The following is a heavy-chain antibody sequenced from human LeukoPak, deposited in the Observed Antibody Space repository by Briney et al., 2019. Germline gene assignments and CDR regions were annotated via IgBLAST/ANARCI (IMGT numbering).Heavy chain of an antibody. CDR1: GGSISSYY. J-gene: IGHJ4*02. V-gene: IGHV4-38-2*02. D-gene: IGHD1-26*01. CDR2: IYHSGST. Sequence: SETLSLTCTVSGGSISSYYWGWIRQPPGKGLEWIGSIYHSGSTYYNPSLKSRVTISVDTSKNQFSLKLSSVTAADTAVYYCATSGSYYDPFDYWGQGTLVTVSS. CDR3: ATSGSYYDPFDY.